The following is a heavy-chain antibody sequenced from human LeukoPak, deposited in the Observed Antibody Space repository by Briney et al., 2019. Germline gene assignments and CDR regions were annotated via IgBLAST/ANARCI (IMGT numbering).Heavy chain of an antibody. D-gene: IGHD3-3*01. J-gene: IGHJ3*02. CDR3: ARALTIFGVVIGFDAFDI. V-gene: IGHV4-59*12. Sequence: SETLSLTCTVSGGSISSYYWSWIRQPPGKGLEWIGYIYYSGSTNYNPSLKSRVTISVDTSKNQFSLKLSSVTAADTAVYYCARALTIFGVVIGFDAFDIWGQGTMVTVSS. CDR2: IYYSGST. CDR1: GGSISSYY.